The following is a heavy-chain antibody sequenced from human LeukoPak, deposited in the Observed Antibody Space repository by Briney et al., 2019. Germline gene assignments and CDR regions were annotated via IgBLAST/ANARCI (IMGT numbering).Heavy chain of an antibody. D-gene: IGHD2-2*01. CDR3: AREDRQYQLLTSSY. Sequence: SQTLSLTCTVSGGSISSGAFHWSWIRQPPGKGREWIGYIYHSGNTYYNPSLKSRVTISVDMSKNQFSLKLSSVTAADTAVYYCAREDRQYQLLTSSYWGQGTLVTVSS. CDR2: IYHSGNT. J-gene: IGHJ4*02. CDR1: GGSISSGAFH. V-gene: IGHV4-30-2*01.